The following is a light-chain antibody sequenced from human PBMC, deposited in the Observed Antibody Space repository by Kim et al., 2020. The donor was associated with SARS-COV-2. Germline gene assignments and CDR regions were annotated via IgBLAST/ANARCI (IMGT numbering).Light chain of an antibody. Sequence: SPGERSTLSCRASQSVSSSYLAWYQQKPGQAPRLLIYGASSRATGIPDRFSGSGSGTDFTLTISRLEPEDFAVYYCQQYGSSPPYTFGHGTKLEI. CDR1: QSVSSSY. CDR2: GAS. V-gene: IGKV3-20*01. CDR3: QQYGSSPPYT. J-gene: IGKJ2*01.